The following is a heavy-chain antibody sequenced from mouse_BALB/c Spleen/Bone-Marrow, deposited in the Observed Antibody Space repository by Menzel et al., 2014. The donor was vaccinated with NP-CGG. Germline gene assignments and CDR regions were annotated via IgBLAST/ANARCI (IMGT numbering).Heavy chain of an antibody. V-gene: IGHV5-6-4*01. CDR1: GFTFSSYT. Sequence: DVKLVESGGGLVKPGGSLRLSCAASGFTFSSYTMSWVRQTPEKRLEWVATISSGGSYTYYPDSVKGQFTISRDNAKNTLYLQMSSLKSEDTAMYYCTRDGKGNYDYAMDYWGQGTSVTVSS. D-gene: IGHD2-1*01. J-gene: IGHJ4*01. CDR2: ISSGGSYT. CDR3: TRDGKGNYDYAMDY.